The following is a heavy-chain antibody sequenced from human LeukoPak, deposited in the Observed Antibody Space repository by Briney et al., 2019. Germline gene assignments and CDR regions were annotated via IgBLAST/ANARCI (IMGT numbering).Heavy chain of an antibody. J-gene: IGHJ3*02. CDR1: GGSISSGGYY. V-gene: IGHV4-31*03. CDR3: ASDRVVGTSGFSFDI. CDR2: IYYSGRT. D-gene: IGHD1-26*01. Sequence: SQTLSLTCTVSGGSISSGGYYWSWIRQHPGKGLEWIGNIYYSGRTYYNLSLKSRANISVETSTTQFSLTMSSVSAQYPAGYYCASDRVVGTSGFSFDIGGQGTMVTVSS.